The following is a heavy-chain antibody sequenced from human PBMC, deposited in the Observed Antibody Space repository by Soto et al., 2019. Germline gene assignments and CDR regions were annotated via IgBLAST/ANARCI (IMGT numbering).Heavy chain of an antibody. D-gene: IGHD4-17*01. J-gene: IGHJ2*01. CDR2: IHYSGST. CDR3: ARRTDGDYEAL. V-gene: IGHV4-59*01. CDR1: GGSISSYY. Sequence: QVQLQESGPGLVKPSETLSLTCTVSGGSISSYYWSWIRQPPGEGLEWIGYIHYSGSTNYNPSLESRVTISVDTSKNQFSLKLSSVTAADTAMYYCARRTDGDYEALWVRGTLVTVSS.